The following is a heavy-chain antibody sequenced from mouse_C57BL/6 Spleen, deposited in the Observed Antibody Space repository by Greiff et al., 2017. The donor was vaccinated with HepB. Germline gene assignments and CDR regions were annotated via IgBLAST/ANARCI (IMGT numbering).Heavy chain of an antibody. CDR2: IDPSDSYT. D-gene: IGHD3-2*02. J-gene: IGHJ3*01. CDR3: GRMGQLRHTSWFAY. CDR1: GYTFTSYW. Sequence: QVQLQQPGAELVRPGTSVKLSCKASGYTFTSYWMHWVKQRPGQGLEWIGVIDPSDSYTNYNQKFKGKATLTVDTSSTTAYMQLSSLTSEDSAVYYCGRMGQLRHTSWFAYWGQGTLVTVSA. V-gene: IGHV1-59*01.